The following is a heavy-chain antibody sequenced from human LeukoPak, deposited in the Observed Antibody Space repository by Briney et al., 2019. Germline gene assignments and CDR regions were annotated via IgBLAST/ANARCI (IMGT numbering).Heavy chain of an antibody. D-gene: IGHD3-10*01. J-gene: IGHJ5*02. Sequence: SETLSLTCTVSGGSISSYYWSWIRQPPGKGLEWIGYIYYSGSTNYNPSLKSRVTISVDTSKNQFSLKLSSVTAADTAVYYRARGLTYYYGSGSSDEGWFDPWGQGTLVTVSS. CDR1: GGSISSYY. CDR2: IYYSGST. CDR3: ARGLTYYYGSGSSDEGWFDP. V-gene: IGHV4-59*01.